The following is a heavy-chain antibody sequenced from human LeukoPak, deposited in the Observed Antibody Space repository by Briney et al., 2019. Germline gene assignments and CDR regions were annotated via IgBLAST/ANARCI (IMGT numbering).Heavy chain of an antibody. CDR2: IYHSGST. V-gene: IGHV4-38-2*02. J-gene: IGHJ4*02. Sequence: SETLSLTCTVSGYSISSGYYWGWIRQPPGKGLEWIGSIYHSGSTYYNPSLKSRVTISVDTSKNQFSLKLSSVTAADTAVYYCARGIYGSATYYFDYWGQGTLVTVSS. D-gene: IGHD3-10*01. CDR3: ARGIYGSATYYFDY. CDR1: GYSISSGYY.